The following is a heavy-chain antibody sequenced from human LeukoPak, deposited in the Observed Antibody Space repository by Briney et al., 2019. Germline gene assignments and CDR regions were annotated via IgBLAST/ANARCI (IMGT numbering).Heavy chain of an antibody. CDR3: VKGREAYSGSYTPFAS. Sequence: GGSLRLSCAVSGFTFSSYDMTWVRQAPGKGLEWVSALSSSGGTTYYADSVKGRFTISRDNSKNTLYLQMNSLRAEDTAVYYCVKGREAYSGSYTPFASWGQGTWVTVSS. CDR1: GFTFSSYD. CDR2: LSSSGGTT. J-gene: IGHJ4*02. D-gene: IGHD1-26*01. V-gene: IGHV3-23*01.